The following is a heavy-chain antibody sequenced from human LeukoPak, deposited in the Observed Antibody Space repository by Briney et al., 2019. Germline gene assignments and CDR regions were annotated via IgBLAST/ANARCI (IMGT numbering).Heavy chain of an antibody. Sequence: GASVKVSCKASGYTFTSYGISWVRQAPGQGLEWMGWISAYDGNTNYAQNLQGRVTMTTDTSTSTAYMEVRSLRSDDTAVYYCATTIRARLMYFDYWGQGTLVTVSS. CDR3: ATTIRARLMYFDY. CDR2: ISAYDGNT. V-gene: IGHV1-18*01. D-gene: IGHD6-6*01. CDR1: GYTFTSYG. J-gene: IGHJ4*02.